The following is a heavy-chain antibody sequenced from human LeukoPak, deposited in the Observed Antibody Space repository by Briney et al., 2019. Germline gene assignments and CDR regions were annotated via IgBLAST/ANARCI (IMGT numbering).Heavy chain of an antibody. CDR2: IYSGGST. J-gene: IGHJ6*02. V-gene: IGHV3-66*01. D-gene: IGHD2-21*02. CDR1: GFTVSSNY. CDR3: IYCGGDCYWDYGMDV. Sequence: ETGGSLRLSCAASGFTVSSNYMSWVRQAPGKGLEWVSVIYSGGSTYYADSVKGRFTISRDNSKNTLYPQMNSLRAEDTAVYYCIYCGGDCYWDYGMDVWGQGTTVTVSS.